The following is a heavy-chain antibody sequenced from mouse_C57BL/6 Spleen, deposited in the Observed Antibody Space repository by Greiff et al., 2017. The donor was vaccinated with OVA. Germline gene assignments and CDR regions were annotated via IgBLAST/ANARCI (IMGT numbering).Heavy chain of an antibody. CDR3: TTLPHYYGSSYDY. CDR1: GFNIKDDY. V-gene: IGHV14-4*01. J-gene: IGHJ2*01. CDR2: IDPENGDT. Sequence: VQLKESGAELVRPGASVKLSCTASGFNIKDDYMHWVKQRPEQGLEWIGWIDPENGDTEYASKFQGKATITADTSSNTAYLQLSSLTSEDTAVYYCTTLPHYYGSSYDYWGQGTTLTVSS. D-gene: IGHD1-1*01.